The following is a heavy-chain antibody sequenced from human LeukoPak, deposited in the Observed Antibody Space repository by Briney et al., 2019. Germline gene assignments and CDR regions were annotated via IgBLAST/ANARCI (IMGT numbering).Heavy chain of an antibody. CDR1: GYTFTGYY. V-gene: IGHV1-46*01. Sequence: ASVKVSCKASGYTFTGYYMHWVRQAPGQGLEWMGIISPSGGSTSYAQKFQGRVTMTRDTSTSTVYMELSSLRSEDTAVYYCARVTGDDAFDIWGQGTMVTVSS. CDR2: ISPSGGST. D-gene: IGHD7-27*01. CDR3: ARVTGDDAFDI. J-gene: IGHJ3*02.